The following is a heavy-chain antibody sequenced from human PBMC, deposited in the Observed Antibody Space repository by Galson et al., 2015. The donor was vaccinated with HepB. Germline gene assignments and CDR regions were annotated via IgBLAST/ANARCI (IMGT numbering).Heavy chain of an antibody. CDR2: ISSSSSYT. J-gene: IGHJ4*02. Sequence: SLRLSCAASGFTFSDYYMSWIRQAPGKGLEWVSYISSSSSYTNYADSVKGRFTISRDNAKNSLYLQMNSLRAEDTAVYYCARDRRLEYYYDSSGYYAYWGQGTLVTVSS. CDR1: GFTFSDYY. CDR3: ARDRRLEYYYDSSGYYAY. V-gene: IGHV3-11*06. D-gene: IGHD3-22*01.